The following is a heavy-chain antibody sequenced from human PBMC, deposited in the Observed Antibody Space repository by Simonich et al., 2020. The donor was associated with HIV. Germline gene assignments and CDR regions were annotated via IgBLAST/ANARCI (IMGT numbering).Heavy chain of an antibody. CDR3: VREVRSFDY. V-gene: IGHV7-4-1*02. J-gene: IGHJ4*02. D-gene: IGHD4-17*01. CDR1: GYPFTTHA. CDR2: NNTNTGNP. Sequence: QVQLVQSGSELKKPGASVNVSCKASGYPFTTHAMTWVRQAPGQGLEWMGWNNTNTGNPTYAQGFTGRFVFSQDTSVSTAYLQISSLKDEDTAVYYCVREVRSFDYWGQGTLVTVSS.